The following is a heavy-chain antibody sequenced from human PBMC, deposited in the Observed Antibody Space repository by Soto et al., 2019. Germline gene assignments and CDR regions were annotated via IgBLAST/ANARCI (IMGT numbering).Heavy chain of an antibody. J-gene: IGHJ6*02. CDR2: ISWDGVST. CDR3: AKDMGRSSSRASDYYGMDV. D-gene: IGHD6-6*01. Sequence: PGGSLRLACAASGFSFDDYTMHWVRQAPGKGLEWVSLISWDGVSTYYADSVKGRFTISRDNSKNSLYLQMNSLRTEDTALYYCAKDMGRSSSRASDYYGMDVWGQGTTVTVSS. CDR1: GFSFDDYT. V-gene: IGHV3-43*01.